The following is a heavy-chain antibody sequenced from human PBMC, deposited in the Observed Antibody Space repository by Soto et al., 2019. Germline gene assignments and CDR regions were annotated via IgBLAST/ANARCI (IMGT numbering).Heavy chain of an antibody. J-gene: IGHJ6*02. CDR3: AKDLRAICSSTSCYRPGADYYYYGMDV. D-gene: IGHD2-2*02. V-gene: IGHV3-30*18. Sequence: SLRLSCAASGFTFSSYGMHWVRQAPGKGLEWVAVISYDGSNKYYADSVKGRFTISRDNSKNTLYLQMNSLRAEDTAVYYCAKDLRAICSSTSCYRPGADYYYYGMDVWGQGTTVTVSS. CDR2: ISYDGSNK. CDR1: GFTFSSYG.